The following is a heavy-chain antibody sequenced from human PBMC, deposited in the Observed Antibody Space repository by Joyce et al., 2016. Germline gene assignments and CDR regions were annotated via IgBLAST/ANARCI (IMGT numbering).Heavy chain of an antibody. CDR2: TYYRSKWYN. V-gene: IGHV6-1*01. CDR1: GDSVSSNSAA. CDR3: ARAGYYHTSGYYYPNFDY. Sequence: QVQLQQSGPGLVKRSQTLSLTCAISGDSVSSNSAAWNWIRQSPSRGREWLGRTYYRSKWYNDYAVSVKSRITINPDTPKNQFSLQLNSVTPEDAAVYYCARAGYYHTSGYYYPNFDYWGPGTLVTVSS. J-gene: IGHJ4*02. D-gene: IGHD3-22*01.